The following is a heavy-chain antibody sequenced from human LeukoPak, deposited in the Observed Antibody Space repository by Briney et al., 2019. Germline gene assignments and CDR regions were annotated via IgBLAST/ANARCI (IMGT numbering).Heavy chain of an antibody. J-gene: IGHJ6*02. CDR2: IIPMIGTP. D-gene: IGHD3-10*01. Sequence: ASVKVSCKASGGTFSNYAISWVRQAPGQGLEWMGGIIPMIGTPNYAQKFQGRVTITADGSTSTAYMELSSLRSEDTAVYYCARNFKRITMVRGVSPWDYYYGMDVWGQGTTVTVSS. V-gene: IGHV1-69*13. CDR3: ARNFKRITMVRGVSPWDYYYGMDV. CDR1: GGTFSNYA.